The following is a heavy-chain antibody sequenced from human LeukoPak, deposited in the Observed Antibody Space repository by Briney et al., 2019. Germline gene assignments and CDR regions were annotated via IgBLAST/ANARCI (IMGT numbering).Heavy chain of an antibody. J-gene: IGHJ4*02. CDR2: ISGSGGST. D-gene: IGHD6-13*01. Sequence: GGSLRLSCAASGFTFSSYAMSWVRQAPGKGLEWVSAISGSGGSTYYAGSVKGRFTISRDNSKNTLYLQMNSLRAEDTAVYYCAKDPGYSSSWYANFDYWGQGTLVTVSS. V-gene: IGHV3-23*01. CDR1: GFTFSSYA. CDR3: AKDPGYSSSWYANFDY.